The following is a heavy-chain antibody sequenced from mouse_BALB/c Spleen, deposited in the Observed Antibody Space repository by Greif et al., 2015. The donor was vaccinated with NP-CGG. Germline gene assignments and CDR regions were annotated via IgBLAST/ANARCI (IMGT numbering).Heavy chain of an antibody. V-gene: IGHV1-87*01. CDR1: GYTFTSYW. CDR2: IYPGDGDT. CDR3: ARRRIYGNYEGGFDY. D-gene: IGHD2-1*01. Sequence: VQLQQSGAELARPGASVKLSCKASGYTFTSYWMQWVKQRPGQGLEWIGAIYPGDGDTRYTQKFKGKATLTADKSSSTAYMQLSSLASEDSAVYYCARRRIYGNYEGGFDYWGQGTTLTVSS. J-gene: IGHJ2*01.